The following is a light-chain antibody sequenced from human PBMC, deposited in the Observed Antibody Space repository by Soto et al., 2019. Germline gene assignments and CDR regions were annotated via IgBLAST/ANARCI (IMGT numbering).Light chain of an antibody. J-gene: IGLJ3*02. CDR1: GTDVGGYNY. CDR3: CSFTSRSTWL. CDR2: EVS. Sequence: QSALTQPASVSGSPGHSVTISCTGTGTDVGGYNYVSWYQHHPGKAPKLMIYEVSNRPPGVSNRFSGSKSGNTASLSISGLQTEDEADYYCCSFTSRSTWLFGGGTKLTVL. V-gene: IGLV2-14*01.